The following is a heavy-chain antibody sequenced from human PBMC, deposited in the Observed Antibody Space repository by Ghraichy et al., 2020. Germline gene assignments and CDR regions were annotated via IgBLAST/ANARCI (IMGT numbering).Heavy chain of an antibody. D-gene: IGHD1-26*01. CDR3: ARHRSESGSRSFDY. Sequence: SETLSLTCTVSGGSISRSSYYWVWIRQPPGKGLEWVGSIFYGGNTYFNPSLKSRVTTSLDTSKNQFSLKLTSVTAADTAVYYCARHRSESGSRSFDYWGQGPLVTVSS. CDR1: GGSISRSSYY. CDR2: IFYGGNT. V-gene: IGHV4-39*01. J-gene: IGHJ4*02.